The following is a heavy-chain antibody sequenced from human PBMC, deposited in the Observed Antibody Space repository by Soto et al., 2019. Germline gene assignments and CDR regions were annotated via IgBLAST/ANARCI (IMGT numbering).Heavy chain of an antibody. CDR2: IKDDGSEK. CDR3: ARDWGTPGRGSAVGYYYHYGMDV. D-gene: IGHD6-13*01. J-gene: IGHJ6*02. CDR1: EFTFNTYW. V-gene: IGHV3-7*05. Sequence: EVQLVESGGGLVQPGGSLRLSCLASEFTFNTYWMNWVRQAPGRGLEWVANIKDDGSEKNYVDSVKGRFTISRDNAKNSLYLKRNRPRGEDTAVYFCARDWGTPGRGSAVGYYYHYGMDVWGQGTTVTVSS.